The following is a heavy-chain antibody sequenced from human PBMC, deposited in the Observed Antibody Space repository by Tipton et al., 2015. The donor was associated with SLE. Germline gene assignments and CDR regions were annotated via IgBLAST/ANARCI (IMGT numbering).Heavy chain of an antibody. CDR2: IFTSGNT. Sequence: TLSLTCTVSGGSLSGDTYYWSWIRQPAGEGLEWIGRIFTSGNTNYNPSLKSRVTISVDTSKNQFSLELSSVTAADTAVYYCARETEDTSWIHSRDYSYYYYYVDVWGQGTTVTVSS. D-gene: IGHD2-15*01. J-gene: IGHJ6*03. CDR1: GGSLSGDTYY. V-gene: IGHV4-61*02. CDR3: ARETEDTSWIHSRDYSYYYYYVDV.